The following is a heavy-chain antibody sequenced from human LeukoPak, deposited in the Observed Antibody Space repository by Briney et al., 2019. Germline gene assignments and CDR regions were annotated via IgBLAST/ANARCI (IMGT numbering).Heavy chain of an antibody. D-gene: IGHD1-26*01. CDR3: ARVSGSYYSGGFDY. V-gene: IGHV4-38-2*02. Sequence: PSEALSLTCTVSGYSISSGYYWGWIRQPPGKGLEWIGSIYHSGSTYYNPSLKSRVTISVDTSKNQFSLKLSSVTVADTAVYYCARVSGSYYSGGFDYWGQGTLATVSS. CDR1: GYSISSGYY. CDR2: IYHSGST. J-gene: IGHJ4*02.